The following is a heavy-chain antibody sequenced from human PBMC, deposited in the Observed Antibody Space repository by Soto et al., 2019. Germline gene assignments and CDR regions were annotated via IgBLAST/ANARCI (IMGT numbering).Heavy chain of an antibody. J-gene: IGHJ6*02. Sequence: SVKVSCKASGGTFSTYIISWVRQAPGEGLEWMGGIIPIFDTVNYAQKFQGRVTITADESTSTANMELSSLRSEDTAVYYCARERGVMPPGRYADYSYYYAMDVWGQGTTVTVSS. CDR1: GGTFSTYI. CDR3: ARERGVMPPGRYADYSYYYAMDV. CDR2: IIPIFDTV. D-gene: IGHD4-4*01. V-gene: IGHV1-69*13.